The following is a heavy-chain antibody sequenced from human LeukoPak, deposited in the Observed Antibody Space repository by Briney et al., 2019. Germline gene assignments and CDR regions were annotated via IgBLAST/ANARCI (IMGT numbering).Heavy chain of an antibody. CDR3: AVARIVGATDPFDY. D-gene: IGHD1-26*01. V-gene: IGHV4-34*01. Sequence: PSETLSLTCAVYGGSFSGYYWSWIRQPPGKGLEWIGEISHSGSTNYNPSLKSRVTISVDTSKNQFSLKLSSVTAADTAVYYCAVARIVGATDPFDYWGQGTLVTVSS. J-gene: IGHJ4*02. CDR1: GGSFSGYY. CDR2: ISHSGST.